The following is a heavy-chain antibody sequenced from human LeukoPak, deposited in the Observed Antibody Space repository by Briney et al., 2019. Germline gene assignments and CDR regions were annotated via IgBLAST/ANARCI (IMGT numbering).Heavy chain of an antibody. CDR3: AREDNGPLDY. J-gene: IGHJ4*02. Sequence: SETLSLTCAVYGGSFSGYYWSWIRQPPGKGLEWIGEINHSGSTNYNPSLKSRVTISVDTSKNQFTLKLSSVTAADTAVYYCAREDNGPLDYWGQGTLVTVSS. D-gene: IGHD2-15*01. CDR1: GGSFSGYY. V-gene: IGHV4-34*01. CDR2: INHSGST.